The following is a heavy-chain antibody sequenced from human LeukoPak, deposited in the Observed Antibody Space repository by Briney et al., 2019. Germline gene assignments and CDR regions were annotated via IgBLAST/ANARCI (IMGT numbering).Heavy chain of an antibody. CDR3: AREYYYGSGSLDY. CDR1: GFTFSSYS. V-gene: IGHV3-48*01. Sequence: GGSLRPSCAASGFTFSSYSMNWVRQAHGKGLEWVSYISSSSSTIYYADSVKGRFTISRDNSKNTLYLQMNSLRAKDTAVYYCAREYYYGSGSLDYWGQGTLVTVSS. CDR2: ISSSSSTI. J-gene: IGHJ4*02. D-gene: IGHD3-10*01.